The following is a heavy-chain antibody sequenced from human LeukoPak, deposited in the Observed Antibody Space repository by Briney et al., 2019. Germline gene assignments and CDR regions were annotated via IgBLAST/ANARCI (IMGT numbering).Heavy chain of an antibody. CDR3: ARARKSRSVYYYMDV. V-gene: IGHV1-69*13. CDR2: IIPIFGTA. CDR1: GGTFSSYA. J-gene: IGHJ6*03. Sequence: SVKVSCKASGGTFSSYAISWVRQAPGQGLEWMGGIIPIFGTANYAQKFQGRVTITADESTSTAYMELSSLRSEDTAVYYCARARKSRSVYYYMDVWGKGTTVTISS.